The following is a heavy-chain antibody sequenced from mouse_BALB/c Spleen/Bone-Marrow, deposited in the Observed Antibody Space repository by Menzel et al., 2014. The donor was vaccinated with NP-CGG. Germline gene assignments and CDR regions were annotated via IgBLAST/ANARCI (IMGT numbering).Heavy chain of an antibody. CDR3: ARSLYGFDWYFDV. CDR2: INPYNDGT. CDR1: GYTFTSYV. Sequence: EVQLQESGPELEKPGASVKMSCKASGYTFTSYVMHWVKQKPGQGLEWIGNINPYNDGTKYNEKLKGKATLTSDKFSSTAYMELGSLTSEDSAVYYCARSLYGFDWYFDVWGAGTTVTVSS. J-gene: IGHJ1*01. V-gene: IGHV1-14*01. D-gene: IGHD2-2*01.